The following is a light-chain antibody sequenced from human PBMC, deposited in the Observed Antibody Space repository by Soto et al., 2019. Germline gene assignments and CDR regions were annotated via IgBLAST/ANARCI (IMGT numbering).Light chain of an antibody. V-gene: IGKV1-5*03. CDR3: QQYNSYSYT. J-gene: IGKJ2*01. Sequence: DIQMTQSPSTLSASVGDRVTITCRASQSISSWLAWYQQKPGKAPKLLIYKASSLESGVPSRFSGSGSGTEFTITISSLQPDDCETYYCQQYNSYSYTFGQGTKVDIK. CDR1: QSISSW. CDR2: KAS.